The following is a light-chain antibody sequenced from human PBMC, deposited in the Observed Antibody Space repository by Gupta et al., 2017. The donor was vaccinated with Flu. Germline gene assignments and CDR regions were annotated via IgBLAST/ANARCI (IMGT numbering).Light chain of an antibody. V-gene: IGKV2-30*02. CDR1: QGLVRVDANTY. Sequence: VTRVQPDSISRRSSQGLVRVDANTYLSWIRQRPGLSPRRLIVQASDRVACHPDRVGVSVSDTDFTLRSRKLEAFDVEVCQYKKARHWLYTFGQGTKLEIK. CDR3: KKARHWLYT. J-gene: IGKJ2*01. CDR2: QAS.